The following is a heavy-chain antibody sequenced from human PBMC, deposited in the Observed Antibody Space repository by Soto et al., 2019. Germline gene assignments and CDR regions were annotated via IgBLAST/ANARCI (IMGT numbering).Heavy chain of an antibody. CDR3: AKPPYDYYYYYAMDV. V-gene: IGHV3-23*01. Sequence: EVQLLESGGGLVQPGGSLRLSCAASGLTFSNYAMSWVRQIPGKGLEWVSAITGNGGSTQYADSVKGRFTISRDNSKCTVYLQMNSLRAEDTAVYYCAKPPYDYYYYYAMDVWGQGTTVTVSS. CDR1: GLTFSNYA. CDR2: ITGNGGST. D-gene: IGHD1-1*01. J-gene: IGHJ6*02.